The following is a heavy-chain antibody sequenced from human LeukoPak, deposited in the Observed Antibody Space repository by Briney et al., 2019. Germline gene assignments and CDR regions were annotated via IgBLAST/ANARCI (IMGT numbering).Heavy chain of an antibody. V-gene: IGHV3-72*01. CDR3: TRIDCTGGTCHDAFDI. CDR1: GLIFSDPY. Sequence: GGSLRLSCAASGLIFSDPYTEWCRQAPGKGLKPVGLTRSKANSYATEYAASVKGRFTISRDDSKNSLYLQMNSLKTEDTAVYYCTRIDCTGGTCHDAFDIWGQGKMVTVSS. J-gene: IGHJ3*02. D-gene: IGHD2-15*01. CDR2: TRSKANSYAT.